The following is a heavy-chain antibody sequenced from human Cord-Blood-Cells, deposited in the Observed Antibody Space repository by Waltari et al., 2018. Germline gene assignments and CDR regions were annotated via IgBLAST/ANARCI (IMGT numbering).Heavy chain of an antibody. V-gene: IGHV1-2*02. J-gene: IGHJ4*02. CDR1: GYTFNGYY. CDR3: AREGGYSGSYFDY. D-gene: IGHD1-26*01. Sequence: QVQLVQSGAEGKKPGASVKVSCKASGYTFNGYYMPCGRQAPGQGLEWMGWINPNSGGTNYAQKFQGRVTMTRDTSISTAYMELSRLRSDDTAVYYCAREGGYSGSYFDYWGQGTLVTVSS. CDR2: INPNSGGT.